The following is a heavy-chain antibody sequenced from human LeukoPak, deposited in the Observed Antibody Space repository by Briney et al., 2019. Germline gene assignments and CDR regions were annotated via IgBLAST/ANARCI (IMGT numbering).Heavy chain of an antibody. J-gene: IGHJ4*02. D-gene: IGHD3-9*01. Sequence: PSETLSLTCAVYGGSFSGYYWSWIRQPPGKGLEWIREIKHSGSTNYNPSLKSRVTISVDTSKNQFSLKLSSVTAADTAVYYCARATRYFDWLTRGYFDYWGQGTLVTVSS. CDR2: IKHSGST. V-gene: IGHV4-34*01. CDR3: ARATRYFDWLTRGYFDY. CDR1: GGSFSGYY.